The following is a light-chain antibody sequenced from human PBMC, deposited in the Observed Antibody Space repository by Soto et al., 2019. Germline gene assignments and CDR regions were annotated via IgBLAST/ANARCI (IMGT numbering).Light chain of an antibody. CDR3: CSYAGSSIFV. Sequence: QPVLTQPASVSGSPGQSITISCTGTSSDVGSYNLVSWYQQHPGKAPKLMIYEGSKRPSGVSNRFSGSKSGNTASLTISGLQAEDEADYYCCSYAGSSIFVFGGGTKLTVL. J-gene: IGLJ2*01. CDR1: SSDVGSYNL. CDR2: EGS. V-gene: IGLV2-23*03.